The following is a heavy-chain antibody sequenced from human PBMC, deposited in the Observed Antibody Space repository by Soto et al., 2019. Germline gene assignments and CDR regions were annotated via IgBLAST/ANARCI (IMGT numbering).Heavy chain of an antibody. CDR3: AHFNGYEEFEY. J-gene: IGHJ4*02. CDR2: IYWNDDK. CDR1: GFSLSTSGVG. Sequence: QITLKESGPTLVKPTQTLTLTCTFSGFSLSTSGVGVGWIRQPPGKALEWLAVIYWNDDKRYSPSLKSRLNIPQCTSDNRVVLTMTNVDPVDTVSYYCAHFNGYEEFEYCGQGTLVTVSS. D-gene: IGHD5-12*01. V-gene: IGHV2-5*01.